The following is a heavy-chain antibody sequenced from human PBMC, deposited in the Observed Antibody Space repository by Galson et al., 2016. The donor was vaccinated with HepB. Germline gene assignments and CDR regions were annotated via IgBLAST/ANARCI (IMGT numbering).Heavy chain of an antibody. J-gene: IGHJ5*02. CDR2: VYTGGNT. CDR3: AIFRVAPPAFS. Sequence: SLRLSCAASEIPVSSTYLSWVRQAPGKGLEWVSLVYTGGNTYYADSVKGRFTFSRDNSKNTLYLQMNSLRAEDTAVYYCAIFRVAPPAFSWGQGTQVIVSS. V-gene: IGHV3-53*01. D-gene: IGHD1-14*01. CDR1: EIPVSSTY.